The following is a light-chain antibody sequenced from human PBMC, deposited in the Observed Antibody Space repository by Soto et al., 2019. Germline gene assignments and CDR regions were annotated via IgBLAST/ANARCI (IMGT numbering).Light chain of an antibody. Sequence: DLAMPQSPSTLSGSLGDRVTISCRASQTISSWLEWYQQKPGKAPKLLIYKTSTLNSGVPSRFSGSGSGTEFALTISSVQPDDFETYFCQHYSSYSETFGQGTKVDIK. CDR1: QTISSW. CDR3: QHYSSYSET. J-gene: IGKJ1*01. V-gene: IGKV1-5*03. CDR2: KTS.